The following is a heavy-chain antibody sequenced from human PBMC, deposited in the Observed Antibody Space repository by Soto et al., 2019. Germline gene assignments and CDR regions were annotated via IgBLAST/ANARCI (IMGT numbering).Heavy chain of an antibody. J-gene: IGHJ4*02. CDR1: GYSFTSYW. CDR3: ARRLGYCSGGSCIGVFDY. CDR2: IYPGDSDT. V-gene: IGHV5-51*01. Sequence: PGESLKISCKGSGYSFTSYWIGWVRQMPGKGLEWMGIIYPGDSDTRYSPSFQGQVTISADKSISTAYLQWSSLKASDTAMYYCARRLGYCSGGSCIGVFDYWGQGTLVTVSS. D-gene: IGHD2-15*01.